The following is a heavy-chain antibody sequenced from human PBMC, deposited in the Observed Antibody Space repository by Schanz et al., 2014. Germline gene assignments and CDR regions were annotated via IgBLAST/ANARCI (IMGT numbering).Heavy chain of an antibody. V-gene: IGHV3-13*04. Sequence: EVQLVESGGGLVQPGGSLRLSCAASGFSIRNHDMHWVRQATGAGLEWVSAIGTAGDAFYLDSVKGRFTISRENAKNSLYLQMSSLRAGDSAVDYGARVRYGSGRYWDYWGQGALVTVSS. CDR1: GFSIRNHD. D-gene: IGHD3-10*01. CDR3: ARVRYGSGRYWDY. J-gene: IGHJ4*02. CDR2: IGTAGDA.